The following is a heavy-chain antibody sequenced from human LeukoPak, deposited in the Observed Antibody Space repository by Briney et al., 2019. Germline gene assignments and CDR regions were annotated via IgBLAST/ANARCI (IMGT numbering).Heavy chain of an antibody. D-gene: IGHD6-13*01. J-gene: IGHJ4*02. CDR2: FDPEDGET. CDR3: ATIGYSSSLYYFDY. CDR1: GYTLTELS. Sequence: ASVKVSCKVSGYTLTELSMHWVRQAPGKGLEWMGGFDPEDGETIYAQKFQGRVTMTEDTSTDTAYMELSSLRSEDTAVYYCATIGYSSSLYYFDYWGQGTLVTASS. V-gene: IGHV1-24*01.